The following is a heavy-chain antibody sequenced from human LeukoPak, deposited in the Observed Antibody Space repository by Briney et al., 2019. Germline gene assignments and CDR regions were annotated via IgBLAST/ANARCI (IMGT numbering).Heavy chain of an antibody. CDR1: GFTFIKYS. CDR3: TNADDDYGDYVPNY. CDR2: ISSSSSTI. D-gene: IGHD4-17*01. V-gene: IGHV3-48*04. J-gene: IGHJ4*02. Sequence: GGSLTLSCVASGFTFIKYSMNWVRQAPGKGLEGVSYISSSSSTIYYADSVKGRFTISGDNAKNSLYLQMNSLRAEDTAVYYCTNADDDYGDYVPNYWGQGTLVTVSS.